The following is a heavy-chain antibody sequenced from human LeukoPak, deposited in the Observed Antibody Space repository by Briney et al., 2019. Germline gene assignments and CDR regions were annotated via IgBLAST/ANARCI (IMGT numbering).Heavy chain of an antibody. CDR3: ARASIAARPVDY. CDR2: IYPGDSDT. V-gene: IGHV5-51*01. CDR1: GYSFTSYW. J-gene: IGHJ4*02. D-gene: IGHD6-6*01. Sequence: KVSCKASGYSFTSYWIGWVRQMPGKGLEWMGIIYPGDSDTRYSPSFQGQVTISADKSISTAYLQWSSLKASDTAMYYCARASIAARPVDYWGQGTLVTVSS.